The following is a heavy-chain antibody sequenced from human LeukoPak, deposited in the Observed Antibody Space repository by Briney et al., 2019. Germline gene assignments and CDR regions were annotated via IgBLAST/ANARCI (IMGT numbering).Heavy chain of an antibody. CDR1: GGSISSYY. CDR2: IYTSGST. J-gene: IGHJ4*02. Sequence: SETLSLTCTVSGGSISSYYWSWIRQPAGKGLEWIGRIYTSGSTNYNPSLKSRVTISVDTSKNQFSLKLSSVTATDTAVYYCARGRGDNYSSGWSQFDYWGQGTLVTVSS. V-gene: IGHV4-4*07. D-gene: IGHD6-19*01. CDR3: ARGRGDNYSSGWSQFDY.